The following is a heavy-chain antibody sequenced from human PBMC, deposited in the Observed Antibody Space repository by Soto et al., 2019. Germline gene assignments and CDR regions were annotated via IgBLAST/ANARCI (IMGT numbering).Heavy chain of an antibody. CDR3: AKGPSVVNHMDV. CDR1: GFTFSAAA. CDR2: VCASAIET. D-gene: IGHD2-15*01. J-gene: IGHJ6*04. V-gene: IGHV3-23*03. Sequence: EGQLLESGGALVQPGASLRLSCEGSGFTFSAAALTWVRQAAGQGLEWVSFVCASAIETYTADSVRGRFTISRDNSKNTVFMQMNNLRVEDTAGYYCAKGPSVVNHMDVWGKGTSGTVSS.